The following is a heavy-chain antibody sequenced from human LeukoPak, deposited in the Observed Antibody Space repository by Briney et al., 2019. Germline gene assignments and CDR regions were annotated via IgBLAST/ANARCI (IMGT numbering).Heavy chain of an antibody. CDR1: GFMFSSFS. J-gene: IGHJ4*02. CDR2: ISAGGST. Sequence: QPGGSLRLSYAASGFMFSSFSMSWVRHVPGKGLEWVSTISAGGSTYYADSVKGRFTISRDNSKNTLFLQMNSLRAEDTAIYYCAKRPAAVRGVIPYLDYWGQGTLVTVSS. D-gene: IGHD3-10*02. V-gene: IGHV3-23*01. CDR3: AKRPAAVRGVIPYLDY.